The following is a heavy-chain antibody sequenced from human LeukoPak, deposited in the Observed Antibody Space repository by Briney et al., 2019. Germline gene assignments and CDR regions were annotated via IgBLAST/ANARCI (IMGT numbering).Heavy chain of an antibody. V-gene: IGHV3-7*01. CDR1: GFIFSNYW. D-gene: IGHD1-26*01. CDR3: ARGPERGSYFDY. Sequence: GGSLRHSCAASGFIFSNYWMPWVRQARGKGLQWVACMNQDGRERHYVDSSRGGFTISRENAKTSLSLQMNSLSAEDTAVYYCARGPERGSYFDYWGQGTPVTVSS. CDR2: MNQDGRER. J-gene: IGHJ4*02.